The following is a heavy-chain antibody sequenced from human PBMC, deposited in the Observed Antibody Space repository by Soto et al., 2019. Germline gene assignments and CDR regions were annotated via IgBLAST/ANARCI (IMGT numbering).Heavy chain of an antibody. CDR3: AKVVAFTYYYDSSGSPPGGFDY. CDR1: GFTFSSYA. V-gene: IGHV3-23*01. J-gene: IGHJ4*02. D-gene: IGHD3-22*01. CDR2: ISGSGGST. Sequence: PGGSLRLSCAASGFTFSSYAMSWVLQAPGKGLEWVSAISGSGGSTYYADSVKGRFTISRDNSKNTLYLQMNSLRAEDTAVYYCAKVVAFTYYYDSSGSPPGGFDYWGQGTLVTVSS.